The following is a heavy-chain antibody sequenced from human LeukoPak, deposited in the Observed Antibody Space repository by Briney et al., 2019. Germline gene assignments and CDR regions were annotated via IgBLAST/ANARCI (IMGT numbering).Heavy chain of an antibody. CDR2: ISWDGGST. D-gene: IGHD3-3*01. J-gene: IGHJ6*03. Sequence: GGSLRLSCAASGFTFDDYAMHWVRQAPGKGLEWVSLISWDGGSTYYADSVKGRFTISRDNSKNSLYLQMNSLRAEDTALYYCAKDSVDFWSGSYMDVWGKGTTVTVSS. CDR1: GFTFDDYA. CDR3: AKDSVDFWSGSYMDV. V-gene: IGHV3-43D*03.